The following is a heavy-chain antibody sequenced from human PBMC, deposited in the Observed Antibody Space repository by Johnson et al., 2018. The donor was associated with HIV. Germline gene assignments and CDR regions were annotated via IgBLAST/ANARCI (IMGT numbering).Heavy chain of an antibody. CDR1: GFTFSDYY. V-gene: IGHV3-30*03. CDR2: ISYDGSNK. CDR3: AGDGAGGFDI. J-gene: IGHJ3*02. D-gene: IGHD3-16*01. Sequence: QVQLVESGGGLVQPGGSLRLSCAASGFTFSDYYMRWIRQAPGKGLEWVAVISYDGSNKYYADSVKGRFTISRDNSKNTLYPQMNSLRAEDTAVYYCAGDGAGGFDIWGQGTMVNVSS.